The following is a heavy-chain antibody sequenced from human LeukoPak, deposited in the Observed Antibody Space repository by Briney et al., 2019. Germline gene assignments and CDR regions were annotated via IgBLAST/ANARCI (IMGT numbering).Heavy chain of an antibody. CDR3: AREYRNYGSGSYKFDY. Sequence: AASVKVSCKASGYTFTSYYMHWVRQAPGQGLEWMGIINPSGGSTSYAQKFQGRVTMTRDTSTSTVYMELSSLRSEDTAVYYCAREYRNYGSGSYKFDYWGQGTLVTVSS. CDR1: GYTFTSYY. CDR2: INPSGGST. V-gene: IGHV1-46*01. D-gene: IGHD3-10*01. J-gene: IGHJ4*02.